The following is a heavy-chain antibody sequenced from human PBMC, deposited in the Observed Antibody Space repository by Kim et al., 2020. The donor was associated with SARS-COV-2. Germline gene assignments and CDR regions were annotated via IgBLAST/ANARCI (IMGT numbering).Heavy chain of an antibody. V-gene: IGHV3-49*03. CDR2: IRSKAYGGTT. Sequence: GGSLRLYCTASGFTFGDYAMSWFRQAPGKGLEWVGFIRSKAYGGTTEYAASVKGRFTISRDDSKSIAYLQMNSLKTEDTAVYYCTRDLVDTAMVTYGYYFDYWGQGTLVTVSS. CDR1: GFTFGDYA. J-gene: IGHJ4*02. D-gene: IGHD5-18*01. CDR3: TRDLVDTAMVTYGYYFDY.